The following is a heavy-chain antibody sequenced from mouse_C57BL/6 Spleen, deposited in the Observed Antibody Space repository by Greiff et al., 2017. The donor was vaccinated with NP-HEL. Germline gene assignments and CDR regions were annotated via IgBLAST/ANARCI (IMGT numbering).Heavy chain of an antibody. CDR2: IYPSDSET. Sequence: QVQLQQPGAELVRPGSSVKLSCKASGYTFTSYWMDWVKQRPGQGLEWIGNIYPSDSETHYNQKFKDKATLTVDKSSSTAYMQLSSLTSEDSAVYYCARAAYSNWGFAYWGQGTTLTVSS. D-gene: IGHD2-5*01. J-gene: IGHJ2*01. CDR1: GYTFTSYW. CDR3: ARAAYSNWGFAY. V-gene: IGHV1-61*01.